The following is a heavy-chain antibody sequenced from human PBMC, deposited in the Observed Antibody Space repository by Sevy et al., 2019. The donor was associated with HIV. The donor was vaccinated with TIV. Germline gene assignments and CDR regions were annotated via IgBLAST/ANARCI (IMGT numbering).Heavy chain of an antibody. CDR2: INPDNGDT. Sequence: ASVKVSCKSTGYMFTDFYINWVRLAPGQGLEWVGWINPDNGDTDYGQKFQGRVTMTRYTSLSSAYMELSSLRSDETAIYYCVRNLAIFGVQDGLDVWGQGTSVTVSS. V-gene: IGHV1-2*02. CDR3: VRNLAIFGVQDGLDV. D-gene: IGHD3-3*01. CDR1: GYMFTDFY. J-gene: IGHJ6*02.